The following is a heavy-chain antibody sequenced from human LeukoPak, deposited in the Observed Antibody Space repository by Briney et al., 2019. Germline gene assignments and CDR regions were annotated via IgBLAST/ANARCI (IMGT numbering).Heavy chain of an antibody. Sequence: SETLSLTCTVSGGSISSSSYYWGWIRQPPGKGLEWIGSIYYSGSTYYNPSLKSRVTISVDTSKNQFSLKLSSATAADTAVYYCASGPQQWLVLGPVDYWGQGTLVTVSS. CDR1: GGSISSSSYY. CDR2: IYYSGST. D-gene: IGHD6-19*01. CDR3: ASGPQQWLVLGPVDY. J-gene: IGHJ4*02. V-gene: IGHV4-39*01.